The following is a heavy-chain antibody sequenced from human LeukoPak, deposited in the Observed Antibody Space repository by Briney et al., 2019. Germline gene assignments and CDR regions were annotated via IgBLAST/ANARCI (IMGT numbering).Heavy chain of an antibody. CDR3: ARDSGSRGWLIDY. Sequence: PSETLSLTCTGSGDSISSYYWNWIRQPAAKALQWIGRIYTSGSPNYNPSLKSRVTMSVDTSKNQFSLKLTSVTAADTAVYYCARDSGSRGWLIDYWGQGTLVTVS. V-gene: IGHV4-4*07. CDR2: IYTSGSP. CDR1: GDSISSYY. D-gene: IGHD6-19*01. J-gene: IGHJ4*02.